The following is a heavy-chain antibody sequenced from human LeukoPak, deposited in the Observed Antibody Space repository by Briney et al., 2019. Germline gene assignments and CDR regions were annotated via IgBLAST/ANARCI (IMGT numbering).Heavy chain of an antibody. CDR1: GGSFSGYY. CDR3: ARHTQYMGFDS. J-gene: IGHJ4*02. CDR2: INHSGST. V-gene: IGHV4-34*01. D-gene: IGHD1-1*01. Sequence: KTSETLSLTCAVYGGSFSGYYWSWIRQPPGKGLEWIGEINHSGSTNYNPSLKSRVTISVDTSKNQFSLKLSSVTAADTAVYYCARHTQYMGFDSWGQGTLVTVS.